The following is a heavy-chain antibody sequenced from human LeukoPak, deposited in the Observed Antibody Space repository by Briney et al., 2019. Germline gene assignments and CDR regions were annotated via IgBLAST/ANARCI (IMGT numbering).Heavy chain of an antibody. J-gene: IGHJ4*02. CDR1: GFTFSSYA. Sequence: GRSLRLSCAASGFTFSSYAMHWVRQAPGKGLEWVAVISYDGSNKYYADSVKGRFTISRDNSKNTLYLQMNSLRAEDTAVYYCARSAGATMTGWGQGTLVTVSS. CDR2: ISYDGSNK. CDR3: ARSAGATMTG. D-gene: IGHD1-26*01. V-gene: IGHV3-30-3*01.